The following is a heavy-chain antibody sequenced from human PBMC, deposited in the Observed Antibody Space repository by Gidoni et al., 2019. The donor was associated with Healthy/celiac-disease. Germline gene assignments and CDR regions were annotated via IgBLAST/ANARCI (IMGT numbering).Heavy chain of an antibody. J-gene: IGHJ2*01. CDR3: AKAPPITGTYWYFDL. Sequence: EVQLLESGGGWVQPGGSLRLSCTASGFTFICYSMSWVRQAPGKGLEWVSAISGSGGSTYYADSVKGRFTISRDNSKNTLYLQMNSLRAEDTAVYYCAKAPPITGTYWYFDLWGRGTLVTVSS. CDR1: GFTFICYS. V-gene: IGHV3-23*01. CDR2: ISGSGGST. D-gene: IGHD1-20*01.